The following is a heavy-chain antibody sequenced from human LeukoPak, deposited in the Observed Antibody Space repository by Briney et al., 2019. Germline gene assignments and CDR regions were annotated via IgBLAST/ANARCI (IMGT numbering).Heavy chain of an antibody. CDR1: GSTFSSYW. CDR3: ARDSLIFGSSWSGAAFDI. CDR2: IKQDGSEK. V-gene: IGHV3-7*01. D-gene: IGHD6-13*01. J-gene: IGHJ3*02. Sequence: GGSLRLSCAASGSTFSSYWMSWVRQAPGKGLEWVANIKQDGSEKYYVDSVKGRFTISRDNAKNSLYLQMNSLRAEDTAVYYCARDSLIFGSSWSGAAFDIWGQGTMVTVSS.